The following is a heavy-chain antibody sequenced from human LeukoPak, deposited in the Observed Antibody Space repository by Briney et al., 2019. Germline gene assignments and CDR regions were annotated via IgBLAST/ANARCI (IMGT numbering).Heavy chain of an antibody. J-gene: IGHJ4*02. CDR3: ARGSSGGDN. Sequence: GGPLRLSCAASGFTFSDYTMNWVRQAPGKGLEWVSSISSRSDYIHYADSVKGRFTISRDNAENSLFLQMNSLRADDTAVYYCARGSSGGDNWGQGTLVTVSS. CDR1: GFTFSDYT. D-gene: IGHD3-22*01. CDR2: ISSRSDYI. V-gene: IGHV3-21*01.